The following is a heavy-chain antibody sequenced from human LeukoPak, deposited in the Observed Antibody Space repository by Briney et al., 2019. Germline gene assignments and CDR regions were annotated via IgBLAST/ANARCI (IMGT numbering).Heavy chain of an antibody. CDR2: ISGSGGST. CDR3: AKDLFEAINPY. CDR1: GFTFSNYA. J-gene: IGHJ4*02. D-gene: IGHD2-2*02. V-gene: IGHV3-23*01. Sequence: GGSLRLSCAASGFTFSNYAMSWVRQAPGKGLEWVSGISGSGGSTYYADSVKGRFTMSRDNSKNTLYLQMNSLRAEDTAVYYCAKDLFEAINPYWGQGTLVTVSS.